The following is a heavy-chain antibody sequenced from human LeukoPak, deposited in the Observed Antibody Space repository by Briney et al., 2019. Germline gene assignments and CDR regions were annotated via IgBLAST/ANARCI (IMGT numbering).Heavy chain of an antibody. Sequence: SVKVSCKASGGTFSSYAISWVRQAPGQGLEWMGGIIPIFGTANYAQKFQGRVTITTDESTSTAYMELSSLRSEDTAVYYCARGKELVVVPAAIPWAEYFQHWGQGTLVTVSS. CDR2: IIPIFGTA. J-gene: IGHJ1*01. D-gene: IGHD2-2*02. CDR1: GGTFSSYA. V-gene: IGHV1-69*05. CDR3: ARGKELVVVPAAIPWAEYFQH.